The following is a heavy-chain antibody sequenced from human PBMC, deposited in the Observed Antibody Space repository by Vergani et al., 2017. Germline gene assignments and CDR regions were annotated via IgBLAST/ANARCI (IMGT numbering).Heavy chain of an antibody. J-gene: IGHJ2*01. D-gene: IGHD6-13*01. Sequence: EVQLVESGGGLVQPGRSLRLSCAASGFTFDDYAMHWVRQAPGKGLEWVSGINWNSDSIAYADSVKGRLTISRDNAKNSLYLQMNSLRAEDTALYYCVKXIAASGNYWYFDLWGRGTLVTVSS. CDR1: GFTFDDYA. CDR3: VKXIAASGNYWYFDL. V-gene: IGHV3-9*01. CDR2: INWNSDSI.